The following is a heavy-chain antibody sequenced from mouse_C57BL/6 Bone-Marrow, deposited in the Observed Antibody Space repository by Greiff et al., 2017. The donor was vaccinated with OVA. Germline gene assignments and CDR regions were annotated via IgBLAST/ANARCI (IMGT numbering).Heavy chain of an antibody. CDR2: IYPGAGDT. CDR3: ARLGGAYYGSSYDYFDY. CDR1: GYAFSSSW. V-gene: IGHV1-82*01. D-gene: IGHD1-1*01. Sequence: VQLQQSGPELVKPGASVKISCKASGYAFSSSWMNWVKQRPGKGLEWIGRIYPGAGDTNYNGKFKGKATLTADKSSSTAYMQLSSLTSEDSAVYFCARLGGAYYGSSYDYFDYWGQGTTLTVSS. J-gene: IGHJ2*01.